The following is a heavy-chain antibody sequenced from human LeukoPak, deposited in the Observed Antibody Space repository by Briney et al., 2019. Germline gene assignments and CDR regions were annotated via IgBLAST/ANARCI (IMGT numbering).Heavy chain of an antibody. CDR1: GFTFGTHT. V-gene: IGHV3-21*01. D-gene: IGHD2-8*01. J-gene: IGHJ5*02. CDR3: VRIPNNAGFPNWFDP. Sequence: PGGSLRLSWAASGFTFGTHTMNWVRQAPGKGLEWVSSISGSGDYIHYADSVKGRITVSRDNAKDSLYLQMNSLGVEDTAVYYCVRIPNNAGFPNWFDPWGQGTLVIVSS. CDR2: ISGSGDYI.